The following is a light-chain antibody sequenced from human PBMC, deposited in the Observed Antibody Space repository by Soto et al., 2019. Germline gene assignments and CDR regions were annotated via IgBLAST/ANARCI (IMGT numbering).Light chain of an antibody. CDR2: AVS. CDR3: KQYSTFHLT. Sequence: DIQMTQCPSSVSASVGYRVTITCRASQGINSWLAWYQQKQGKAPKLLIYAVSNLHSGLPPRFSGSGSGTDLTLTISSLQPEDFATYFCKQYSTFHLTFGGGTKVDIK. J-gene: IGKJ4*01. CDR1: QGINSW. V-gene: IGKV1-12*01.